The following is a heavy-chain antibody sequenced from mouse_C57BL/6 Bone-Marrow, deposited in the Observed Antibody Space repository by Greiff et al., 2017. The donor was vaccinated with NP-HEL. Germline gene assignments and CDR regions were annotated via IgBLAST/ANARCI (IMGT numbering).Heavy chain of an antibody. V-gene: IGHV1-81*01. CDR1: GYTFTSYG. CDR3: ARWDGNCAAY. D-gene: IGHD2-1*01. Sequence: QVQLKESGAELARPGASVKLSCKASGYTFTSYGISWVKQRTGQGLEWIGEIYPRSGNTYYNEKFKGKATLTADKSSSTAYMELRSLTSEDSAVYFCARWDGNCAAYWGQGTLVTVSA. J-gene: IGHJ3*01. CDR2: IYPRSGNT.